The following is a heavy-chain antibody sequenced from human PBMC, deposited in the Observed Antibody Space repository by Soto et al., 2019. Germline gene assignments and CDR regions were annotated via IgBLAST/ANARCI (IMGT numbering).Heavy chain of an antibody. CDR2: IIPTFGTA. D-gene: IGHD3-22*01. Sequence: AVKVSCKASGGTFSSYAISWVRQAPGRGLEWMGGIIPTFGTANYAQKFQGRVTITADESTSTAYMELSSLRSEDTAVYYCAGSRYYYDSSGSRFDYWGQGTLVTVSS. CDR1: GGTFSSYA. CDR3: AGSRYYYDSSGSRFDY. J-gene: IGHJ4*02. V-gene: IGHV1-69*13.